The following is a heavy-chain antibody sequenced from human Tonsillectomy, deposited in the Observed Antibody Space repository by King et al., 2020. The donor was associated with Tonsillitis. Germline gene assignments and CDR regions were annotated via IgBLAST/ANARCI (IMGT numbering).Heavy chain of an antibody. V-gene: IGHV3-23*04. CDR1: GFTFSSYA. J-gene: IGHJ4*02. CDR2: ISTSGDST. D-gene: IGHD1-1*01. CDR3: AKEEHSDTWRD. Sequence: VQLVESGGGLVQPGGSLRLSCAASGFTFSSYAMTWVRQAPGKGLEWVSGISTSGDSTYYADSVKGRFTISRDNSKNTLYLQMNSLRAEDTAVYYCAKEEHSDTWRDWGQGTLVTVSS.